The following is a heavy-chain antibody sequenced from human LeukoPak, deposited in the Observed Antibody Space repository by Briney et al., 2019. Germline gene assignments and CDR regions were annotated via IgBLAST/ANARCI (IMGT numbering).Heavy chain of an antibody. D-gene: IGHD4/OR15-4a*01. CDR3: ARERCSSHY. CDR2: IKQDGSDK. Sequence: GGSLRLSCAASGFIFSSYWMSWVRQAPGKGLEWVANIKQDGSDKYYVDSVKGRFTISRDNAKNSLYLQMNSLRAEDTAVYYCARERCSSHYWGQALLVTVSS. J-gene: IGHJ4*02. V-gene: IGHV3-7*03. CDR1: GFIFSSYW.